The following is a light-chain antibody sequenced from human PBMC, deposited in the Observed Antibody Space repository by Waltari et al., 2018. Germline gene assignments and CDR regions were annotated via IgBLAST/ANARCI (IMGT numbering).Light chain of an antibody. CDR1: QSINTW. V-gene: IGKV1-5*01. J-gene: IGKJ1*01. CDR3: HQYTSYPS. Sequence: DIQMTQSPSTLSASVGDRVTITCRASQSINTWLAWYQQKPGKAPNVLIYDASTLQTGVPSRFSGSGSGTEFTLTISSLQPDDFATYYCHQYTSYPSFSQGTKVEIK. CDR2: DAS.